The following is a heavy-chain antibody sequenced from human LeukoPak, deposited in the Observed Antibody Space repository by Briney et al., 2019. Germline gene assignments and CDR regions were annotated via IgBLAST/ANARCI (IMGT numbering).Heavy chain of an antibody. V-gene: IGHV4-4*07. CDR3: ARVAVYNWFDP. J-gene: IGHJ5*02. Sequence: SETLSLTCTVSGGSISSYYWSWIRQPAGKGLEWIGRIYNSGSTTYNPSLKSRVTISVDTSKNQFSLKLSSVTAADTAVYYCARVAVYNWFDPWGQGTLVTVSS. CDR2: IYNSGST. CDR1: GGSISSYY.